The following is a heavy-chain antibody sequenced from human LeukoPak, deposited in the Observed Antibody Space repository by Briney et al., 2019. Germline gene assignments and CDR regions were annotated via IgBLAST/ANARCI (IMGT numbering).Heavy chain of an antibody. D-gene: IGHD7-27*01. CDR1: GGSFSGYY. CDR3: ARDARLGIDY. V-gene: IGHV4-34*01. J-gene: IGHJ4*02. Sequence: SETLSLTCAVYGGSFSGYYWSWIRQPPGKGLEWIGEINHSGSTNYSPSLKSRVTISVDTSKNQFSLKLSSVTAADTAVYYCARDARLGIDYWGQGTLVTVSS. CDR2: INHSGST.